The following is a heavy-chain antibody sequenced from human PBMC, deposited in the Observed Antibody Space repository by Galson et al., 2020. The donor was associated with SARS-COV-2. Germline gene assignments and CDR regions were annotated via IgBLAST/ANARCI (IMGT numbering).Heavy chain of an antibody. J-gene: IGHJ1*01. CDR3: ARGRYDSSSYYDGIAENFQY. D-gene: IGHD3-22*01. CDR1: GFTVNTNF. V-gene: IGHV3-53*01. CDR2: IYSGGST. Sequence: GGSLRLSCAASGFTVNTNFMGWVRQAPGKGLEWVSAIYSGGSTYYADPVKGRFIISRDDGDNTMFLQINSLGAEDTAMYYCARGRYDSSSYYDGIAENFQYWGQGTLVTVSS.